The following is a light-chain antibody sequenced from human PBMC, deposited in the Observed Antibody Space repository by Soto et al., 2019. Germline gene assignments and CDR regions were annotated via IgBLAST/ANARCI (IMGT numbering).Light chain of an antibody. J-gene: IGLJ1*01. Sequence: QSVLTQPRSVSGSPGQSVTISCTGTSSDVGDYDYVSWYQQHPGKAPKLMIYDVSKRPSGVPDRFSGSKSGNTASLTISGLQAEDEADYYCCSYAGSYTYVFGTGTKVIV. CDR1: SSDVGDYDY. CDR2: DVS. CDR3: CSYAGSYTYV. V-gene: IGLV2-11*01.